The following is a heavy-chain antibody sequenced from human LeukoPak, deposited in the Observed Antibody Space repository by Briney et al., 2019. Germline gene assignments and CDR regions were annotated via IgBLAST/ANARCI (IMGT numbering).Heavy chain of an antibody. J-gene: IGHJ4*02. CDR2: IDSSSTI. CDR1: GFTFSGSA. D-gene: IGHD6-19*01. V-gene: IGHV3-23*05. Sequence: GGSLRLSCAASGFTFSGSALHWVRQAPGKGLEWVSHIDSSSTIYYADSVKGRFTISRDNSKNTLYLQMNSLRAEDTAVYHCARRSGIAVAGAFDYWGQGTLVTVSS. CDR3: ARRSGIAVAGAFDY.